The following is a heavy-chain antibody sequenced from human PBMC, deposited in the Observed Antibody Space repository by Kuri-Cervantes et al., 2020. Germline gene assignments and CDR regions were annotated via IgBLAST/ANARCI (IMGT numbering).Heavy chain of an antibody. D-gene: IGHD1-1*01. CDR1: GFTVSSNY. Sequence: GRSLRLSCAASGFTVSSNYMSWVRQAPGKGLEWVSLFYRAGSTYYAESAKGRFTISRDNSKNTLYLQMNSLRAEDTAVYYCAREERKAYGMDVWGQGTTVTVSS. CDR3: AREERKAYGMDV. CDR2: FYRAGST. J-gene: IGHJ6*02. V-gene: IGHV3-53*01.